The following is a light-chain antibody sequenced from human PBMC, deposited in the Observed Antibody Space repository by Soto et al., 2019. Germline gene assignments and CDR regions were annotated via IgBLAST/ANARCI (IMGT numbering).Light chain of an antibody. V-gene: IGKV4-1*01. CDR2: WAS. CDR1: RSLLSSSNNKNF. CDR3: QQYYSSPFS. Sequence: DIVMTQSPDSLALSLGERATINCKSSRSLLSSSNNKNFLAWYQQKPGLPPRLLIYWASTWESGVPDRFSGSGSGTSFTLTISSLQAEDVAVYYCQQYYSSPFSFGPGTKVNIK. J-gene: IGKJ3*01.